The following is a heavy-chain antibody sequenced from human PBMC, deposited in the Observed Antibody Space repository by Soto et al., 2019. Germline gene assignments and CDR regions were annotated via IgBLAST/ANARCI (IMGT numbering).Heavy chain of an antibody. CDR3: ARPRYCSGGSCYSGYYYGMDV. J-gene: IGHJ6*02. CDR1: GFTFSSYA. V-gene: IGHV3-30-3*01. Sequence: QVQLVESGGGVVQPGRSLRLSCAASGFTFSSYAMHWVRQAPGKGLEWVAGISYDGSNKYYADSVKGRFTISRDNSKNTLYLQMNSLRAEDMAVYYCARPRYCSGGSCYSGYYYGMDVWGQGTTVTVSS. D-gene: IGHD2-15*01. CDR2: ISYDGSNK.